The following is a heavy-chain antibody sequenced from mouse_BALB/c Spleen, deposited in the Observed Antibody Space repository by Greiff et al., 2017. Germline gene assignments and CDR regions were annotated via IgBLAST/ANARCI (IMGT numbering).Heavy chain of an antibody. CDR1: GFTFSSFG. D-gene: IGHD1-2*01. CDR2: ISSGSSTI. CDR3: ARGYYGLDY. J-gene: IGHJ2*01. Sequence: EVMLVESGGGLVQPGGSRKLSCAASGFTFSSFGMHWVRQAPEKGLEWVAYISSGSSTIYYADTVKGRFTISRDNPKNTLFLQMISLRSEDTAMYYCARGYYGLDYWGQGTTLTVSS. V-gene: IGHV5-17*02.